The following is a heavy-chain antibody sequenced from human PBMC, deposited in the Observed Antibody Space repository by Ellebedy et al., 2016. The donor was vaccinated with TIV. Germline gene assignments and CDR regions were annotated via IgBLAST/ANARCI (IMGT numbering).Heavy chain of an antibody. V-gene: IGHV1-69*10. J-gene: IGHJ6*03. Sequence: AASVKVSCKASGGTFNNNGISWVRQAPGQGLEWMGGIIPLINVANYAQKFQGRVTITADKSTSTAYLEVTSLRSEDTAIYYCGTDEDKGYNSSPFVIGHYYMVFWGKGTTVTVSS. CDR2: IIPLINVA. CDR1: GGTFNNNG. CDR3: GTDEDKGYNSSPFVIGHYYMVF. D-gene: IGHD5-24*01.